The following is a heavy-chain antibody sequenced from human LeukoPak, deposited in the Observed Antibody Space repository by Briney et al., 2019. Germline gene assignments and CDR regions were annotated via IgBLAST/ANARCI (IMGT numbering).Heavy chain of an antibody. CDR2: IWYDGSNK. Sequence: PGGSLRLSCAASGFALSSYGMHWVRQAPGKGLEWVAVIWYDGSNKYYADSVKGRFTISRDNSKNTLYLQMNSLRAEDTAVYYCARPTMMTNYYFDYWGQGTLVTVSS. CDR3: ARPTMMTNYYFDY. CDR1: GFALSSYG. J-gene: IGHJ4*02. V-gene: IGHV3-33*01. D-gene: IGHD3-22*01.